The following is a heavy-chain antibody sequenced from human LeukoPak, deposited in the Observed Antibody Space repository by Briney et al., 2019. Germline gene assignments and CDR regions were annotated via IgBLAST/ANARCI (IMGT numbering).Heavy chain of an antibody. D-gene: IGHD3-3*01. Sequence: ASVQVSCKASGYTFTSYGISWVRQAPGQGLEWMGWISAYNGNTNYAQKLQGRVTMTTDTSTSTAYMELRSLRSDDTAVYYCARGEKTYYDFWSGYWYFDYWGQGTLVTVSS. V-gene: IGHV1-18*01. J-gene: IGHJ4*02. CDR3: ARGEKTYYDFWSGYWYFDY. CDR1: GYTFTSYG. CDR2: ISAYNGNT.